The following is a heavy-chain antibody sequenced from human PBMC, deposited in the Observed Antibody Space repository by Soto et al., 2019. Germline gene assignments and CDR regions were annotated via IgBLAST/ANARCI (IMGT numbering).Heavy chain of an antibody. CDR3: ASLYPPGGL. J-gene: IGHJ4*02. V-gene: IGHV4-4*02. CDR1: GGSISDDKW. D-gene: IGHD2-15*01. CDR2: IHHSGST. Sequence: SETLSLTCTVSGGSISDDKWWSWVRQPPGKGLEWIGEIHHSGSTNYNPSLKSRVTTSIDKSKKQFSLNLRSVTAADTAVYYCASLYPPGGLWGQGTLVTVSS.